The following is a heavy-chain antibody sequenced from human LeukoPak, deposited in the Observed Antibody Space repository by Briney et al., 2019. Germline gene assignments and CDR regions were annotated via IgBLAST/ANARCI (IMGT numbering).Heavy chain of an antibody. V-gene: IGHV4-59*01. J-gene: IGHJ4*02. CDR2: IYYSGST. D-gene: IGHD2-21*01. Sequence: SQTLSLTCTVSGGSLSPYYWSWIRQSPGKGLEWIGYIYYSGSTNYNPSLKSRVTISVDTSKNQFSLKLSSVTAADTAVYYCARGVVIAPQTFDYWGQGTLVTVSS. CDR3: ARGVVIAPQTFDY. CDR1: GGSLSPYY.